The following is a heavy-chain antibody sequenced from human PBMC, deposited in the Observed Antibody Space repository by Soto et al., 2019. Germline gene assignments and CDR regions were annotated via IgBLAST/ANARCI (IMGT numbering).Heavy chain of an antibody. Sequence: GGSLRLSCAASGFIFSDYWMHWVRQVPGKGLVWVSRINNDGTSTKYADSVKGRFTISRDNAKKMLYLQMSGPRADDTAVYYCATAQYYERSDYWGQGTLVTVSS. V-gene: IGHV3-74*03. D-gene: IGHD3-16*01. CDR2: INNDGTST. CDR1: GFIFSDYW. CDR3: ATAQYYERSDY. J-gene: IGHJ4*02.